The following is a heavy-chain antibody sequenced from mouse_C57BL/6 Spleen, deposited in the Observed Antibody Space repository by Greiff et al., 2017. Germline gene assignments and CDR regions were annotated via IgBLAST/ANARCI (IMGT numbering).Heavy chain of an antibody. Sequence: VQLQQSGAELVRPGTSVKVSCKASGYAFTNYLIEWVKQRPGQGLEWIGVINPGSGGTNYNEKFKGKATLTADKSSSTAYMQLSSLTSEDSAVYFCARSVLRPREFAYWGQGTLVTVSA. D-gene: IGHD1-2*01. CDR2: INPGSGGT. CDR3: ARSVLRPREFAY. CDR1: GYAFTNYL. J-gene: IGHJ3*01. V-gene: IGHV1-54*01.